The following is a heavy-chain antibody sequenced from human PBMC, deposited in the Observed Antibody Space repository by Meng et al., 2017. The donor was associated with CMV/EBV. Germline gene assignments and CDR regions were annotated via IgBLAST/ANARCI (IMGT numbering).Heavy chain of an antibody. D-gene: IGHD2-2*01. CDR2: IYYSGST. CDR3: ARFGRGTSCYDY. CDR1: GGSISSSSYY. J-gene: IGHJ4*02. V-gene: IGHV4-39*07. Sequence: SETLSLTCTVSGGSISSSSYYWGWIRQPPGKGLEWIGSIYYSGSTYYNPSLKSRVTISVDTSKNQFSLKLSSVTAADTAMYYCARFGRGTSCYDYWGQGTLVTVSS.